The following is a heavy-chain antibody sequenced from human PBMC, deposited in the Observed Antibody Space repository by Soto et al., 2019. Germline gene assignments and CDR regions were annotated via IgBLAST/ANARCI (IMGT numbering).Heavy chain of an antibody. CDR1: GGTFSSYA. CDR2: IIPIFGTA. V-gene: IGHV1-69*01. CDR3: ASPLAYCGGDCYGY. Sequence: QVQLVQSGAEVQKPGSSVKVSCKASGGTFSSYAISWVRQAPGQGLEWMGGIIPIFGTANYAQKFQGRVTITADESTSQAYMELSSLRSEDTAVYYCASPLAYCGGDCYGYWGQGTLVTVSS. J-gene: IGHJ4*02. D-gene: IGHD2-21*02.